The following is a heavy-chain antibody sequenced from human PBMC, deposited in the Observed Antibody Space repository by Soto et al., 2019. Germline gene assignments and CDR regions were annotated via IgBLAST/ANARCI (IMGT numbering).Heavy chain of an antibody. Sequence: TLSLTFTVSCVSVSSGSYYWSWIRQPPGKGLEWIWYIYYSGSTNYNPSLKSRVTISVDTSKNQFYLKLSSVTAADTAVYYCARTVYNWNHIESWGQGTLVNVSS. CDR2: IYYSGST. D-gene: IGHD1-20*01. CDR1: CVSVSSGSYY. V-gene: IGHV4-61*01. J-gene: IGHJ4*02. CDR3: ARTVYNWNHIES.